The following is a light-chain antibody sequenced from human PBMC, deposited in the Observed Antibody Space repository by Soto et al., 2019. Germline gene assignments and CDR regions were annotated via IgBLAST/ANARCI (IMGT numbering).Light chain of an antibody. J-gene: IGKJ1*01. CDR2: VAS. Sequence: EIVLTRSPCTLSLSPGARATLSCRASQSVSNNYLAWYQQTPGQDPRLLSYVASNRATRIPARFTGSVSGTEFTPTVSRVEREVFAEYDCQHYGRSGTVGQRTKVEI. CDR1: QSVSNNY. CDR3: QHYGRSGT. V-gene: IGKV3-20*01.